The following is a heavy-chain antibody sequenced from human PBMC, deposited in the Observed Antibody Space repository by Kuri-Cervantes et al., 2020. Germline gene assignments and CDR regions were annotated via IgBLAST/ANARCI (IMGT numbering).Heavy chain of an antibody. D-gene: IGHD6-13*01. Sequence: SETLSLTCTVSGGSISSSSYYWGWIRQPPGKGLEWIGSIYYSGSTYYNPTLKSRVTISVDTSKNQFSLKPSSVTAADTAVYYCARVQIAAAGFDYWGQGTLVTVSS. J-gene: IGHJ4*02. CDR2: IYYSGST. V-gene: IGHV4-39*07. CDR3: ARVQIAAAGFDY. CDR1: GGSISSSSYY.